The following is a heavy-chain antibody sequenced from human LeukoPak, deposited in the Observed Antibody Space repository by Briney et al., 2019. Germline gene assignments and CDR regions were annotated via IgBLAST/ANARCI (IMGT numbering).Heavy chain of an antibody. D-gene: IGHD3-22*01. CDR2: INPGNGHT. CDR3: ARGNYYFDSSGYYPVPDY. CDR1: EYTFTSYA. V-gene: IGHV1-3*01. Sequence: GASVKVSCKTSEYTFTSYAMHWVRQAPGQRLEWMGWINPGNGHTKYSQKFQGRVTITRDTSASTAYMELSSLRSEDTAVYYCARGNYYFDSSGYYPVPDYWGQGTLVTVSS. J-gene: IGHJ4*02.